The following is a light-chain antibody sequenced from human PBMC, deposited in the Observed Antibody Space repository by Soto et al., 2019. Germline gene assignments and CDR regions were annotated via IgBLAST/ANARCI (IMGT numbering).Light chain of an antibody. Sequence: EIVLTQSPATLSLSPGERATLSCRASQSVSSSSLAWYQQKPGQAPRLLIYGASSGATGIPDRFSGSGSGTDFTLTISRLEPVDFAVYYCQQYGSSPITFGQGTRLEIK. CDR3: QQYGSSPIT. CDR1: QSVSSSS. V-gene: IGKV3-20*01. CDR2: GAS. J-gene: IGKJ5*01.